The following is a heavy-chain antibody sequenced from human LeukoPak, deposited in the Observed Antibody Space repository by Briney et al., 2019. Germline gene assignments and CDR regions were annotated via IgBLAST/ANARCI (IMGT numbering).Heavy chain of an antibody. V-gene: IGHV3-74*01. Sequence: GGSLRLSCAASGFTFGNHWLHWVRQAPGKGLVWVSRINGDGTSTIYADSVKGRFTISRDNSKNTLYLQMDSLRAGDTAVYYCAKHFSSGTYYNYFDYWGQGTLVTVSS. CDR3: AKHFSSGTYYNYFDY. D-gene: IGHD3-10*01. J-gene: IGHJ4*02. CDR2: INGDGTST. CDR1: GFTFGNHW.